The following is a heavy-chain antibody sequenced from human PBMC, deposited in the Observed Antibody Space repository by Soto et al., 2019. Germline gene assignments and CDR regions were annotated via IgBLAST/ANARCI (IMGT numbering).Heavy chain of an antibody. D-gene: IGHD3-22*01. CDR2: IYPGDSDT. Sequence: GESLKISCNGSGYSFTGYWIGWVRQMPGKGLEWMGIIYPGDSDTRYSPSFQGQVTISADKSISTAYLQWSSLKASDTDMYYCERSPTADYYDSSGYLDYWGQGTLVTVSS. J-gene: IGHJ4*02. CDR1: GYSFTGYW. CDR3: ERSPTADYYDSSGYLDY. V-gene: IGHV5-51*01.